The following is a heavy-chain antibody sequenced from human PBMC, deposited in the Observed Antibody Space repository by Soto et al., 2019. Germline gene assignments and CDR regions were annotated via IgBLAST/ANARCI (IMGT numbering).Heavy chain of an antibody. CDR3: ARDMYSSDYFVKWFEP. CDR2: ISKDGMNK. D-gene: IGHD6-19*01. J-gene: IGHJ5*02. V-gene: IGHV3-30*04. Sequence: QVRLVESGGGVVQPGRSLRLSCTASGFSFSSYAMYWFRQPPGKGLEWVAVISKDGMNKNYADSVKGRVTVSRDNANYSLDLPLNSLRGEDTAMYYCARDMYSSDYFVKWFEPWGQGTLVTVCS. CDR1: GFSFSSYA.